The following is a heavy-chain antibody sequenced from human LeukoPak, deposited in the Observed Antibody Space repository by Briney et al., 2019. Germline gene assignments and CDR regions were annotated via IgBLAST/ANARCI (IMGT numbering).Heavy chain of an antibody. CDR1: GDSITSYS. Sequence: SETLSLTCTVSGDSITSYSWSWIRQPPGKGLEWIGYIYYTGSTHFNPSLKSRVTISVDTSKDQFSLKLRSVAAADTAVYYCARTTEGYCRGRSCYSYYYYMDVWGKGTTVTVSS. D-gene: IGHD2-15*01. CDR3: ARTTEGYCRGRSCYSYYYYMDV. CDR2: IYYTGST. J-gene: IGHJ6*03. V-gene: IGHV4-59*01.